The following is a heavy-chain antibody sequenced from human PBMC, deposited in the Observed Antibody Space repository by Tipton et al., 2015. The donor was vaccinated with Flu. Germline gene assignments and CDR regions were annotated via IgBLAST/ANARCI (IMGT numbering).Heavy chain of an antibody. Sequence: SLRLSCAASGFTFRRYAMSWVRQAPGKGPEWVSSISGSGGSTVYADSVKGRFTISRDASKNTLYLQIDSLRAEDTAVYYCAKDFSDIAMIFDSWGQGTLVAVSS. J-gene: IGHJ5*01. V-gene: IGHV3-23*01. CDR2: ISGSGGST. CDR3: AKDFSDIAMIFDS. CDR1: GFTFRRYA. D-gene: IGHD6-13*01.